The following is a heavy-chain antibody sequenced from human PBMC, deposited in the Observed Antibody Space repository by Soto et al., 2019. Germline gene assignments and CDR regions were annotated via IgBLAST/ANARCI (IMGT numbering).Heavy chain of an antibody. CDR2: IIPLFGKT. V-gene: IGHV1-69*18. D-gene: IGHD4-17*01. J-gene: IGHJ6*02. CDR3: ARARLSNGAPNVYFYYGLDV. CDR1: GGTFRSFG. Sequence: QVQLMQSGAEVKKPGSSVNVSCKASGGTFRSFGISWVRQAPGQGLEWMGTIIPLFGKTNYAQKFQDRVTITADDSTNTAYMELSSLKSEDTALYYCARARLSNGAPNVYFYYGLDVWGQGTTVTVSS.